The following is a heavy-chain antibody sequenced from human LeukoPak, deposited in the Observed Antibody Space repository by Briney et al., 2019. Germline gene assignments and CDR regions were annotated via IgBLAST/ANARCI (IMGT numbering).Heavy chain of an antibody. CDR2: IIPIFGTA. CDR3: ARDMYYYDSSGYYYPYYFGY. Sequence: GSSVKVSCKASGGTFSSYAISWVRQAPGQGLEWMGGIIPIFGTANYAQKFQGRVTITADESTSTAYMELSSLRSEDTAVYYCARDMYYYDSSGYYYPYYFGYWGQGTLVTVSS. CDR1: GGTFSSYA. D-gene: IGHD3-22*01. V-gene: IGHV1-69*01. J-gene: IGHJ4*02.